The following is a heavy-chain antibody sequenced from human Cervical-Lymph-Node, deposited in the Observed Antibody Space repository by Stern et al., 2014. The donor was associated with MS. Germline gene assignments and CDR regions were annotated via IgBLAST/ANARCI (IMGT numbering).Heavy chain of an antibody. Sequence: MQLVQSGAEVKKPGESLKISCKGSGYTFTTPWIAWVRQMPGKGLEGMGIIYPIDSDTRYSPSFHGQVTITADKSISTAYLQWSSLKASDTAMYYCARRGSGPYPFYWGQGTLVTVSS. CDR1: GYTFTTPW. CDR3: ARRGSGPYPFY. V-gene: IGHV5-51*01. CDR2: IYPIDSDT. D-gene: IGHD2-15*01. J-gene: IGHJ4*02.